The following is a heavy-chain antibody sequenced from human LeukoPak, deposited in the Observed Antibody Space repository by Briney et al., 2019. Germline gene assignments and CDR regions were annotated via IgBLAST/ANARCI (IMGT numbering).Heavy chain of an antibody. D-gene: IGHD6-13*01. CDR1: GASIRSDY. Sequence: SETLSLTCIVSGASIRSDYWTWIRQPPGKGLEWIGYIYYSGSTNYNPSLKSRVTIAVDTSKNQFSLKLSSVTAADTAVYYCARGGIAAAALVHLDYWGQGTLVTVSS. CDR2: IYYSGST. CDR3: ARGGIAAAALVHLDY. V-gene: IGHV4-59*01. J-gene: IGHJ4*02.